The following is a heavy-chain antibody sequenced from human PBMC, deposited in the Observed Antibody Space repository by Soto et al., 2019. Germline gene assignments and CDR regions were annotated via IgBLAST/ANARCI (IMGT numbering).Heavy chain of an antibody. J-gene: IGHJ4*02. Sequence: ASVKVSCKVSGYTLTELSMHWVRQAPGKGLEWMGGFDPEDGETIYAQKFQGRVTMTEDTSTDTAYMELSSLRSEDTAMYYCARLVVVAANWPHNFDYWGQGTLVTVSS. CDR2: FDPEDGET. V-gene: IGHV1-24*01. CDR1: GYTLTELS. D-gene: IGHD2-15*01. CDR3: ARLVVVAANWPHNFDY.